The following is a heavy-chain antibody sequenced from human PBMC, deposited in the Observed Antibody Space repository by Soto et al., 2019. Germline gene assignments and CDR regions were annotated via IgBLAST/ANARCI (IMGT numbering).Heavy chain of an antibody. V-gene: IGHV3-23*01. CDR1: GFTFSSYA. D-gene: IGHD3-22*01. CDR3: AKDLKDSSGYYNWFDP. Sequence: GSLRLSCAASGFTFSSYAMSWVRQAPGKGLEWVSAISGSGGSTYYADSVKGRFTISRDNSKNTLYLQMNSLRAEDTAVYYCAKDLKDSSGYYNWFDPWGQGTLVTVSS. CDR2: ISGSGGST. J-gene: IGHJ5*02.